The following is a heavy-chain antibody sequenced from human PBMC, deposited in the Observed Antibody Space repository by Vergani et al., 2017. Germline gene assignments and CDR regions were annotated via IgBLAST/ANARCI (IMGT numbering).Heavy chain of an antibody. CDR3: ARRRFGRIRSVDP. Sequence: QVQLQQWGAGLLKPSETLSLTCAVYGGSFSGYYWSWIRQPPGKGLEWIGEINHSGSTNYNPSLKSRVTISVDTSKSQFSLKLSSVTAADTAVYYCARRRFGRIRSVDPWGQGTLVTVSS. J-gene: IGHJ5*02. CDR2: INHSGST. CDR1: GGSFSGYY. V-gene: IGHV4-34*01. D-gene: IGHD2-15*01.